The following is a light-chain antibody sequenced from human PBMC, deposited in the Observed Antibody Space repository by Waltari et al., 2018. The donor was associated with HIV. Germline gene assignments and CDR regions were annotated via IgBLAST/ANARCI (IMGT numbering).Light chain of an antibody. CDR3: QQYGSSSPAA. V-gene: IGKV3-20*01. Sequence: IVLTQSPGTLSLSPGERATLSCRASQSVSSSYLAWYQQKPGQAPRLLIYGASSRATGIPDRFSGSGSGTDFTLTISRLEPEDFAVYYCQQYGSSSPAAFGGGTKVEIK. CDR2: GAS. CDR1: QSVSSSY. J-gene: IGKJ4*01.